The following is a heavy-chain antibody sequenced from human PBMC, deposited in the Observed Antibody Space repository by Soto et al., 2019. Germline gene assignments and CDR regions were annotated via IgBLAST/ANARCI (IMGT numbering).Heavy chain of an antibody. V-gene: IGHV3-49*03. CDR3: TRDSPTTGEGPYNWFDP. CDR2: IRSKAYGGTT. Sequence: GESLKISCTASGFTFGDYAMSWFRQAPGKGLEWVGFIRSKAYGGTTEYAASVKGRFTISRDDSKSIAYLQMNSLKTEDTAVYYCTRDSPTTGEGPYNWFDPWGQGTLVTVSS. J-gene: IGHJ5*02. D-gene: IGHD7-27*01. CDR1: GFTFGDYA.